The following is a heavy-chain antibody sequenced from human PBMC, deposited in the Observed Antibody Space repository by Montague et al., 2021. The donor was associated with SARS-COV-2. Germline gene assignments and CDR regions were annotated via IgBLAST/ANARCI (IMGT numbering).Heavy chain of an antibody. CDR3: ARAQPRPIEC. J-gene: IGHJ4*02. V-gene: IGHV4-59*01. CDR2: VFLSGNI. CDR1: GGSFSTYY. Sequence: SETLSLTCTVSGGSFSTYYWTWIRQPPNKGLEWIGHVFLSGNITRTPSLRSRVSMSVDTSKNQFFLVLNSVTPADTAGYYCARAQPRPIECWGQGTLVTVSS.